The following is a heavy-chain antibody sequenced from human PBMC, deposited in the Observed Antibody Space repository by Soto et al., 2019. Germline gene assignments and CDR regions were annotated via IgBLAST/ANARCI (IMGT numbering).Heavy chain of an antibody. CDR2: MYAGGDT. J-gene: IGHJ4*01. CDR3: VSRIPSWVFDY. CDR1: GLSVSDNY. Sequence: GGSLRLSCGASGLSVSDNYMGWVRQAPGRGLEWVSVMYAGGDTHYADSVKGRFTISRDKSDNTLYLQMNSLRDEDTGVYFCVSRIPSWVFDYWGLGTLVTVSS. V-gene: IGHV3-53*01. D-gene: IGHD2-21*01.